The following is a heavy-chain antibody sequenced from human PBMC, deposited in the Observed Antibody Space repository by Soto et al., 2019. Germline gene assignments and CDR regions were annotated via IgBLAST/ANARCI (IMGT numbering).Heavy chain of an antibody. V-gene: IGHV4-59*01. D-gene: IGHD3-22*01. Sequence: SETLSLTCTVSGGSISSYYWSWIRQPPGKGLEWIGYIYYSGSTNYNPSLKSRVTISVDTSKNQFSLKLSSVTAADTAVYYCARESLDSSGYYSNWGQGTLVTVSS. CDR2: IYYSGST. J-gene: IGHJ4*02. CDR3: ARESLDSSGYYSN. CDR1: GGSISSYY.